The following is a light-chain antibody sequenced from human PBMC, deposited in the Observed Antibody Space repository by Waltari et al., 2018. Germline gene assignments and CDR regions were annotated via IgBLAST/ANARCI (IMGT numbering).Light chain of an antibody. J-gene: IGLJ2*01. CDR1: SSDIGGYNY. V-gene: IGLV2-8*01. CDR3: SSYADSNNLV. Sequence: QSALTQPPSASGSPGQSVTISCTGTSSDIGGYNYVSWYQQHPGKAPKLMIYEGSKRPSGVPERFSGSNSGNTASLTVSGLQAEDEADYYCSSYADSNNLVFGGGTKLTVL. CDR2: EGS.